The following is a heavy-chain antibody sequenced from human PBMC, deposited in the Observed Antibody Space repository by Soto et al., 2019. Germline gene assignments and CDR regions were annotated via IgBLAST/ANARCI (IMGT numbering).Heavy chain of an antibody. D-gene: IGHD4-4*01. CDR2: IYYSRST. CDR3: ASTRLQYRNWFDP. CDR1: GGSISSGGYY. Sequence: QVQLQESGPGLVKPSQTLSLTCTVSGGSISSGGYYWRWIRQHPGKGLEWIGYIYYSRSTNYNPSLKSRVTISVDTSKNQFSLKLSSVTAADTAVYYCASTRLQYRNWFDPWGQGTLVTVSS. J-gene: IGHJ5*02. V-gene: IGHV4-31*03.